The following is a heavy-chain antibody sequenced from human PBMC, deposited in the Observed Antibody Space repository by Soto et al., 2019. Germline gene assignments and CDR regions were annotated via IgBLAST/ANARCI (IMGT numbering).Heavy chain of an antibody. D-gene: IGHD6-13*01. CDR3: ARDQTGITTAGGGRIDH. CDR2: VSFDETNK. Sequence: QVQLVESGGSVVQPGRSLRLSCAASGFTFSTHAMHWVRQAPGKGLECVAIVSFDETNKYHEDSVKGRFTISRDNSKNTLYLQMSGLTPEDTAVYYCARDQTGITTAGGGRIDHWGQGTLVTVSS. J-gene: IGHJ4*02. V-gene: IGHV3-30-3*01. CDR1: GFTFSTHA.